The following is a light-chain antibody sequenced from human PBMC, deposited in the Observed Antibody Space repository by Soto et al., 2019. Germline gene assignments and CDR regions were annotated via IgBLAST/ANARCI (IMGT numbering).Light chain of an antibody. CDR3: QQYNNWPWT. CDR1: QGISDT. CDR2: SAS. J-gene: IGKJ1*01. Sequence: EIVMTQSPATLSVSPGGRATLSFMASQGISDTLAWYQQKPGQAPRLLIYSASRGATGFPARFSGSGSGTDFTLTISSLQSEDFAVYYCQQYNNWPWTFGQGTKVDIK. V-gene: IGKV3-15*01.